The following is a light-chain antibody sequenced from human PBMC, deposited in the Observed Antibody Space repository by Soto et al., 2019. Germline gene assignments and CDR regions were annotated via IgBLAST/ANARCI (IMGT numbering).Light chain of an antibody. CDR2: DAS. CDR1: QSVDSY. J-gene: IGKJ4*01. V-gene: IGKV3-11*01. CDR3: XXHSNRLT. Sequence: EIVLTQSPATLSLSPGERATLSCRASQSVDSYLAWYQQKPGQSPRLLIFDASNRATGIPARFSGSGSGTDFTLTISSLEXEDXXXXXXXXHSNRLTFGGGTKVEIK.